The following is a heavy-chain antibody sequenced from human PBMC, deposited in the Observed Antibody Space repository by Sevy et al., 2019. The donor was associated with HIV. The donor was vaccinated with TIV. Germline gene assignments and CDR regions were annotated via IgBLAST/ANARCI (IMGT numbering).Heavy chain of an antibody. D-gene: IGHD1-7*01. V-gene: IGHV1-69*06. CDR1: GGTFSSYA. Sequence: ASVKVSCKASGGTFSSYAISWVRQAPGQGLEWMGGIIPIFGTANYAQKFQGRVTITADKSTSTAYMELSSLRSEDTAVYYCAKNVRTTESAFDIWGQGTMVIVSS. CDR3: AKNVRTTESAFDI. J-gene: IGHJ3*02. CDR2: IIPIFGTA.